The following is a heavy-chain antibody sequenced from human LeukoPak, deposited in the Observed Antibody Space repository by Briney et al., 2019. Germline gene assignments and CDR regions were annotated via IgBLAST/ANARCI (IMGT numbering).Heavy chain of an antibody. CDR2: IYTSGST. CDR3: ARDPFRSYPYAFDI. Sequence: SETLSLTCTVSGGSISSGSYYWSWIRQPAGKGLEWIGRIYTSGSTNYNPSLKSRVTISVDTSKNQFSLKLSSVTAADTAVYYCARDPFRSYPYAFDIWGQGTKVTVSS. V-gene: IGHV4-61*02. D-gene: IGHD3-16*02. J-gene: IGHJ3*02. CDR1: GGSISSGSYY.